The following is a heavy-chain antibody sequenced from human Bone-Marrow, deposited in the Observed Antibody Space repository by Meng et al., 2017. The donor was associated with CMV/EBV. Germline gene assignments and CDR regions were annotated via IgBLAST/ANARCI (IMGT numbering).Heavy chain of an antibody. J-gene: IGHJ5*02. CDR3: ARAKGRFLEWLPLDFDP. D-gene: IGHD3-3*01. CDR2: IDSDGFST. V-gene: IGHV3-23*03. CDR1: GFTFRNYA. Sequence: GESLKISCATSGFTFRNYAMNWVRQAPGKGLEWVSVIDSDGFSTYYADSVKGRFTVLRDNYKNTLSLVMKSLRAEDTAVYYCARAKGRFLEWLPLDFDPWGQGTLVTVSS.